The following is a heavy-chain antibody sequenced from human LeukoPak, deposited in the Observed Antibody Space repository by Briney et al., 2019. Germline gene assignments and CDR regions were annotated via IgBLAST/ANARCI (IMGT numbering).Heavy chain of an antibody. Sequence: GGSLRLSCAASGFTLSSYEMNWVRQAPGKGLEWVSYISSSGSTIYYADSVKGRFTISRDNAKNSLYLQMNSLRAEDTAVYYCARDCRITPFDYWGQGTLVTVSS. D-gene: IGHD3-10*01. CDR3: ARDCRITPFDY. CDR2: ISSSGSTI. V-gene: IGHV3-48*03. J-gene: IGHJ4*02. CDR1: GFTLSSYE.